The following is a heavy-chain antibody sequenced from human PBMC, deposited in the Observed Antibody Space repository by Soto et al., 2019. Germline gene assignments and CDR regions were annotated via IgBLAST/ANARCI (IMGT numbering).Heavy chain of an antibody. Sequence: QITLKESGPPLVKPTQTLTLTCTFSGFSLSTSGVGVAWIRQPPGKALEWLALIYWDDDKRYRPSLETRLTTTKDTSKTPVVLTMTNMDSVDTATYYCAYLPCSGGSCYWFSYSGMDVWGQGTTVTVSS. CDR1: GFSLSTSGVG. V-gene: IGHV2-5*02. J-gene: IGHJ6*02. CDR2: IYWDDDK. CDR3: AYLPCSGGSCYWFSYSGMDV. D-gene: IGHD2-15*01.